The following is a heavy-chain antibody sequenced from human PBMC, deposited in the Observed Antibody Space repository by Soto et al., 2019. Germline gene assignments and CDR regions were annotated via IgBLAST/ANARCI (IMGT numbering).Heavy chain of an antibody. Sequence: SETLSLTCTVSGGSISSSSYYWGWIRQPPGKELEWFGSIFYSGSTYYIPSLKSRVTISVDTSKNQFFLKLSSVTAADTAMYYCVCVFSGGYGYGFYYYGMDVWGQGTTVTVSS. CDR3: VCVFSGGYGYGFYYYGMDV. V-gene: IGHV4-39*01. J-gene: IGHJ6*02. CDR1: GGSISSSSYY. D-gene: IGHD5-18*01. CDR2: IFYSGST.